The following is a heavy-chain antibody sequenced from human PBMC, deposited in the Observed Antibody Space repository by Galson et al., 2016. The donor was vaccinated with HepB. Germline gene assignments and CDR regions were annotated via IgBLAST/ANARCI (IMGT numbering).Heavy chain of an antibody. J-gene: IGHJ5*02. Sequence: SETLSLTCAVYGGSFGTYYWSWIRQSSEKGLEWLGEINHGGSTKYNPSLESRVIISIDTSKNQFSLKLFSVTAADTAVYYCAKGSAVAGTWGQGTLVTVSS. D-gene: IGHD6-19*01. CDR3: AKGSAVAGT. CDR1: GGSFGTYY. CDR2: INHGGST. V-gene: IGHV4-34*01.